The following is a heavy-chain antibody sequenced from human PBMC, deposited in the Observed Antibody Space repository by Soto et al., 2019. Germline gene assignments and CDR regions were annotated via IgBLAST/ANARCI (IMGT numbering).Heavy chain of an antibody. D-gene: IGHD2-2*01. Sequence: QVQLQQWGAGLLKPSETLSLTCAVYGGSFSGYYWSWIRQPPGKGLEWIGEINHSGSTNYNPSLKRRVTISVDTSKNQFSLKLSSVTAADTAVYYCARGLIVVPAAIYDYWGQGTLVTVSS. J-gene: IGHJ4*02. CDR1: GGSFSGYY. CDR3: ARGLIVVPAAIYDY. CDR2: INHSGST. V-gene: IGHV4-34*01.